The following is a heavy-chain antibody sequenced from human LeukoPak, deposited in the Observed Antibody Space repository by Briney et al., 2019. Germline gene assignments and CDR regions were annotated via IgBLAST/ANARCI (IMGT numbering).Heavy chain of an antibody. V-gene: IGHV3-30*03. J-gene: IGHJ4*02. CDR3: ARDGGDY. CDR1: GFSFSDSV. Sequence: GGSLRLSCAASGFSFSDSVMSWVRQAPGKGLEWVAVISYDGSQKYYSDSVKGRFTIFRDNSKSTLYPQMNSLRPEDTSAYYCARDGGDYWGQGTLVTVSS. D-gene: IGHD3-16*01. CDR2: ISYDGSQK.